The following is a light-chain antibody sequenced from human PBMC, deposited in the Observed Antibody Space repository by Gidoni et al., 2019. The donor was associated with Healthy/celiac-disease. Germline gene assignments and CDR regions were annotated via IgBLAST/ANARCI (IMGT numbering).Light chain of an antibody. J-gene: IGKJ2*01. CDR1: QSVSSSY. CDR2: GAA. Sequence: IVFTHSPGTLSLSPGERATLSCRASQSVSSSYLAWYQQKPGQAPRLLTYGAASRATGITDRFSGSGSGTDFTLTISRLEPEDFAVYYCQQYGSSPGYTFGQGTKLEIK. V-gene: IGKV3-20*01. CDR3: QQYGSSPGYT.